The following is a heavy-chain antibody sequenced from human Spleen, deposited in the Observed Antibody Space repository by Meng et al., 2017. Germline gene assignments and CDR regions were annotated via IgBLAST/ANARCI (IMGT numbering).Heavy chain of an antibody. CDR1: GFTFSSSA. V-gene: IGHV3-23*01. J-gene: IGHJ4*02. CDR3: AKEIRPNDY. CDR2: ISISGETT. Sequence: GESLKISCAVSGFTFSSSAMSWVRQAPGKGLEWVSSISISGETTRYADSVKGRFTVSRDNSRSTLHLQMNSLRAEDTAIYYCAKEIRPNDYCGQAT.